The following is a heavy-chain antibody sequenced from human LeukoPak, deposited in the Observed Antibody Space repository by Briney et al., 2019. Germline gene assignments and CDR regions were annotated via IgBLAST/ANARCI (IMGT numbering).Heavy chain of an antibody. CDR3: AGDGGDGGLFDY. Sequence: KPGGSLRLSCAASGFTFSSYSMNWVRQAPGKGLEWVSSISSSSSYIYYADSVKGRFTISRDNAKNSLYLQMNSLRAEDRAVYYCAGDGGDGGLFDYWGRGTLVTVSS. CDR2: ISSSSSYI. D-gene: IGHD3-10*01. CDR1: GFTFSSYS. V-gene: IGHV3-21*01. J-gene: IGHJ4*02.